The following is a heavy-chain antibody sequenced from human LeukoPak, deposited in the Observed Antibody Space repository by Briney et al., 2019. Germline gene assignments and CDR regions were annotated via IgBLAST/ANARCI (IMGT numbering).Heavy chain of an antibody. V-gene: IGHV1-2*02. CDR2: INPNSGGT. J-gene: IGHJ4*02. CDR1: GYTFTGYY. Sequence: ASVKVSCKASGYTFTGYYKHWVRQAPGQGLEWMGWINPNSGGTNYAQKFQGRVTMTRDTSISTAYMELSRLRSDDTAVYYCAGGYSYGWVLFDYWGQGTLVTVSS. D-gene: IGHD5-18*01. CDR3: AGGYSYGWVLFDY.